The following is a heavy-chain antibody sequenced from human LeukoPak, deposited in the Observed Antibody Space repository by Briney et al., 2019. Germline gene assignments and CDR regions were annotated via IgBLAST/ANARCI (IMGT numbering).Heavy chain of an antibody. D-gene: IGHD3-10*01. Sequence: NSSETLSLTCAVSGGSISSGGYSWSWIRQPPGKGLEWIGYIYHSGSTYYNPSLKSRVTISVDRSKNQFSLKLSSVTAADTAVYYCARVGKVRGVNPWGQGTLVTVSS. CDR3: ARVGKVRGVNP. V-gene: IGHV4-30-2*01. CDR1: GGSISSGGYS. J-gene: IGHJ5*02. CDR2: IYHSGST.